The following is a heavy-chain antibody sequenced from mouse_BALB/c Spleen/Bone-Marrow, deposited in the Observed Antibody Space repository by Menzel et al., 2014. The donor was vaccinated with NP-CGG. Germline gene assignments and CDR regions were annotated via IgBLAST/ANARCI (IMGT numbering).Heavy chain of an antibody. CDR1: GYTFTSYV. D-gene: IGHD2-2*01. CDR3: ARSLYGYGWYFDV. CDR2: INPYNDGT. J-gene: IGHJ1*01. V-gene: IGHV1-14*01. Sequence: VQLQQSGPELVKPGASVKMSCKASGYTFTSYVIHWVEQTPGQGLEWIGNINPYNDGTNYNEKFKGKATLTSDKSSSTAYMELGSLTFEESAVYYCARSLYGYGWYFDVWGAGTTVTVSS.